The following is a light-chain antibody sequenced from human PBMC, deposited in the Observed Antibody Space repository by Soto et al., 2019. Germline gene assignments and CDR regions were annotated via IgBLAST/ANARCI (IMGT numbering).Light chain of an antibody. Sequence: EIVMTQSPGTLSVSPGERATLSCRASQSISSNSLAWYQQKPGQAPRLFIYGASNRATGIPARFSGSGSGTEFTHTISSLQSEDCAVYYCQQYNNWPRTFGLGTKVDIK. J-gene: IGKJ1*01. CDR1: QSISSN. CDR2: GAS. V-gene: IGKV3-15*01. CDR3: QQYNNWPRT.